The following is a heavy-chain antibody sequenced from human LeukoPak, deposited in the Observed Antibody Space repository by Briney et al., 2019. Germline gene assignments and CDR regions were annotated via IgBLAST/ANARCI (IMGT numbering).Heavy chain of an antibody. V-gene: IGHV4-30-4*01. CDR2: IYYSGST. CDR3: ARDPQLFTSMDV. J-gene: IGHJ6*02. CDR1: GGSISSGDYY. D-gene: IGHD2-2*01. Sequence: SQTLSLTCTVSGGSISSGDYYWSWIRQPPGKGLEWIGYIYYSGSTYYNPSLKSRVTISVDTSKNQFSPKLSSVTAADTAVYYCARDPQLFTSMDVWGQGTTVTVSS.